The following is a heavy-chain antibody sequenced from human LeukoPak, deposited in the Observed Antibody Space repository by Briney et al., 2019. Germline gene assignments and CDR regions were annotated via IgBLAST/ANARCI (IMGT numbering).Heavy chain of an antibody. Sequence: PGRSLRLSCAASGFTFSSYAMHWVRKAPGKGLEWVAVISYDGSNKYYADSVKGRFTISRDNSKNTLYLQMNSLRAEDTAVYYCGAVAGNVDYWGQGTLVTVSS. CDR2: ISYDGSNK. V-gene: IGHV3-30*04. D-gene: IGHD6-19*01. CDR3: GAVAGNVDY. CDR1: GFTFSSYA. J-gene: IGHJ4*02.